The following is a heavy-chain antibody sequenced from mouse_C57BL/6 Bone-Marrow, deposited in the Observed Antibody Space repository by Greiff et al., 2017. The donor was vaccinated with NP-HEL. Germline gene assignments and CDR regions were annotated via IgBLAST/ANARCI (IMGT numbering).Heavy chain of an antibody. CDR2: IYPRSGNT. CDR3: AREDYYGSSYDYYAMDY. D-gene: IGHD1-1*01. J-gene: IGHJ4*01. Sequence: QVHVKQSGAELARPGASVKLSCKASGYTFTSYGISWVKQRTGQGLEWIGEIYPRSGNTYYNEKFKGKATLTADKSSSTAYMELRSLTSEDSAVYFCAREDYYGSSYDYYAMDYWGQGTSVTVSS. CDR1: GYTFTSYG. V-gene: IGHV1-81*01.